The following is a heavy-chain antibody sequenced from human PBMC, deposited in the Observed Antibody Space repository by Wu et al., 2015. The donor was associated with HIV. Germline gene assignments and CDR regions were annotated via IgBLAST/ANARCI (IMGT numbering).Heavy chain of an antibody. D-gene: IGHD6-6*01. Sequence: QVQLVQSGAEVTKPGASVKVSCKASGGTFTTYVISWVRQAPGQGLEWMGRIIPIFGTANYAQKFQGRVTITADESTSTAYMELSSLRSEDTAVYYCARGPPLAAQYYYMDVWGKGTNGHRLL. CDR1: GGTFTTYV. V-gene: IGHV1-69*13. CDR3: ARGPPLAAQYYYMDV. J-gene: IGHJ6*03. CDR2: IIPIFGTA.